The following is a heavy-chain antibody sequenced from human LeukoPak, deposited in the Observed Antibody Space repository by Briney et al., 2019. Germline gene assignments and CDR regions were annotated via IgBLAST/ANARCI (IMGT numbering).Heavy chain of an antibody. J-gene: IGHJ1*01. CDR3: ASTPQPGIAVAGAEYFQH. Sequence: PSETLSLTCTVSGGSISSNNYYWGWIRQPPGKGLEWIGSIYHSGSTYYNPSLKSRVTISVGTSKNQFSLKLSSVTAADTAVYYCASTPQPGIAVAGAEYFQHWGQGTLVTVSS. D-gene: IGHD6-19*01. CDR1: GGSISSNNYY. V-gene: IGHV4-39*07. CDR2: IYHSGST.